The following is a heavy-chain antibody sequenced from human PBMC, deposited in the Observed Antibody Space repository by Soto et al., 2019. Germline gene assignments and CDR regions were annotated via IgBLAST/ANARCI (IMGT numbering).Heavy chain of an antibody. V-gene: IGHV1-69*13. CDR2: IIPIFGTA. J-gene: IGHJ6*02. CDR1: GGTFSSYA. CDR3: ARGTVVTPDYYYYGMDV. D-gene: IGHD2-21*02. Sequence: SVKVSCKASGGTFSSYAISWVRQAPGQGLEWMGGIIPIFGTANYAQKFQGRVTITADESTSTAYMELSSLRSEDTAVYYCARGTVVTPDYYYYGMDVWGQGTTVTVSS.